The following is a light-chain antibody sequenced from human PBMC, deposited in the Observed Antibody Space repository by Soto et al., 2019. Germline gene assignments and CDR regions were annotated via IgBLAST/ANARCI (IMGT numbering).Light chain of an antibody. J-gene: IGKJ1*01. Sequence: ESVLTQSPGTLSLSPGERATLSCRASQSVSSSSLAWYQQKRGQAPRLLIHDASSRATGIPDRFSGSGSGTDFTLTISRLEPEDFAVYYCQQYGGSPRTFGQGTKVDIK. CDR3: QQYGGSPRT. CDR1: QSVSSSS. CDR2: DAS. V-gene: IGKV3-20*01.